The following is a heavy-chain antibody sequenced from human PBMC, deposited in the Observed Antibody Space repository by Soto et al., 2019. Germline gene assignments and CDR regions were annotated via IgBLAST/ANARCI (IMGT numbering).Heavy chain of an antibody. CDR3: ARPTVVGATVRYFFDY. D-gene: IGHD1-26*01. CDR1: GYTFTSYY. V-gene: IGHV1-46*01. J-gene: IGHJ4*01. Sequence: QVQLVQSGAEVKKPGASVNVSCKASGYTFTSYYIHWVRQAPGQGLEWMGVINPGGGSTNYAQQFTGRCTMTRDTSTSTVYMELSILRSEDTALYYCARPTVVGATVRYFFDYWGQGPLVTVSS. CDR2: INPGGGST.